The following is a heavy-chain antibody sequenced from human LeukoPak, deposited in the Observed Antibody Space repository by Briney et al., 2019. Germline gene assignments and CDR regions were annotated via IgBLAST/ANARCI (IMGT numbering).Heavy chain of an antibody. CDR1: GFTFSSYS. D-gene: IGHD3-10*01. J-gene: IGHJ3*02. V-gene: IGHV3-21*01. CDR3: ARVGEIGDAFDI. CDR2: ISSSSSYI. Sequence: GGSLRLSCAASGFTFSSYSMNWVRQAPGKGLDWVSSISSSSSYIYYADSVKGRFTISRDNAKNSLYLQMNSLRAEDTAVYYCARVGEIGDAFDIWGQGTMVTVSS.